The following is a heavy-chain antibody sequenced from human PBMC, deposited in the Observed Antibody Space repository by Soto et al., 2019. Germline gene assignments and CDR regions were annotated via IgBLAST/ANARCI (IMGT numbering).Heavy chain of an antibody. D-gene: IGHD4-17*01. CDR3: ARHHGPTASENWFDP. Sequence: ASVKVSCKASGYTFFTYAISWVRQAPGQGLEWMGWISTYSGDTKYAQKFQGRVTMTTDTSTTTAYLELRSLGSDDTAVYYCARHHGPTASENWFDPWGQGTLVTVSS. V-gene: IGHV1-18*01. CDR1: GYTFFTYA. CDR2: ISTYSGDT. J-gene: IGHJ5*02.